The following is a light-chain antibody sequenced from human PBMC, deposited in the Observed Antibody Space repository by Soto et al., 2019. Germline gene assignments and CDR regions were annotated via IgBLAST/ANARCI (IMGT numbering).Light chain of an antibody. CDR2: DVT. V-gene: IGLV2-11*01. J-gene: IGLJ1*01. Sequence: QSVLTQPRSVSGSPGQSVTISCTGTSSDVGGYDYVSWYQQHPGKAPKLMIYDVTKRPSGVPDRFSGPRSGNTASLTISGLRAEDEADYYCCSFSGSNTLYVFGTGTKVTVL. CDR3: CSFSGSNTLYV. CDR1: SSDVGGYDY.